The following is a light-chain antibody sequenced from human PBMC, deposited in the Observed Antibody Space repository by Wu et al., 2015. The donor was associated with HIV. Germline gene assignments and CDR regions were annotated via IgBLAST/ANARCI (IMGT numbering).Light chain of an antibody. J-gene: IGKJ2*03. CDR2: GAS. V-gene: IGKV3-20*01. Sequence: EIVLTQSPGTLSLSPGERATLSCRASQSVSNNYLAWYQQKPGQAPRLLIYGASSRATGIPDRFSGCGSGTDFTLTISSLEPEDFAVYYCQQYGRSPKYSFGQGTKLEIK. CDR1: QSVSNNY. CDR3: QQYGRSPKYS.